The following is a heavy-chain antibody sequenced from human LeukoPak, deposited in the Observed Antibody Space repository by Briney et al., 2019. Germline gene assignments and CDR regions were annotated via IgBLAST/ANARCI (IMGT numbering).Heavy chain of an antibody. CDR2: IITIFGTA. V-gene: IGHV1-69*13. Sequence: SVKVSCKASGGTFSSYAISWVRQAPGQGLEWMGGIITIFGTANYAQKFQGRVTITADESTSTAYMELSSLRSGDTAVYYCAREFAGFGYCSGGSCYSVAFDIWGQGTMVTVSS. J-gene: IGHJ3*02. CDR3: AREFAGFGYCSGGSCYSVAFDI. D-gene: IGHD2-15*01. CDR1: GGTFSSYA.